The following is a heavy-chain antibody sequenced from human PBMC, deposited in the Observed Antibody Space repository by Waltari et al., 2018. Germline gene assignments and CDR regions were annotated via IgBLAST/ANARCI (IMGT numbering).Heavy chain of an antibody. Sequence: QLQLQESGPGLVKPSETLSLTCTVSGGSISSSSYYWGWIRQPPGKGLEWIGSIYYSGSTAYNPSLQSRVTISVDTSKNQFSLKLSSVTAADTAVYYCARERVGAAADYWGQGTLVTVSS. D-gene: IGHD6-13*01. J-gene: IGHJ4*02. CDR3: ARERVGAAADY. V-gene: IGHV4-39*07. CDR2: IYYSGST. CDR1: GGSISSSSYY.